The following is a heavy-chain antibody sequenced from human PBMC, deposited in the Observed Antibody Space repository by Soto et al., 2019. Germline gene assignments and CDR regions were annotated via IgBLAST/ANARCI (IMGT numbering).Heavy chain of an antibody. V-gene: IGHV4-39*01. CDR1: GGSISSSSYY. J-gene: IGHJ4*02. CDR2: IYYSGST. Sequence: SETLSLTCTVSGGSISSSSYYWGWIRQPPGKGLEWIGSIYYSGSTYYNPSLKSRVTISVDTSKNQFSLKLSSVTAADTAVYYCASYYYYDSSGYYYRSLEKRDYWGQGTLVTVSS. CDR3: ASYYYYDSSGYYYRSLEKRDY. D-gene: IGHD3-22*01.